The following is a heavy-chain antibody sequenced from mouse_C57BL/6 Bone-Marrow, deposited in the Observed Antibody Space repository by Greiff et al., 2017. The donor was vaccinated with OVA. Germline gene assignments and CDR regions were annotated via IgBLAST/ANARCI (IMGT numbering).Heavy chain of an antibody. CDR2: IYPRSGNT. CDR1: GYTFTSYG. J-gene: IGHJ2*01. D-gene: IGHD1-1*01. CDR3: ANYYGSSYD. Sequence: QVQLQQSAAELARPGASVKLSCKASGYTFTSYGISWVKQRTGQGLEWIGEIYPRSGNTYYNEKFKGKATLTADKSSSTAYMELRSLTSEDSAVYFCANYYGSSYDWGQGTTLTVSS. V-gene: IGHV1-81*01.